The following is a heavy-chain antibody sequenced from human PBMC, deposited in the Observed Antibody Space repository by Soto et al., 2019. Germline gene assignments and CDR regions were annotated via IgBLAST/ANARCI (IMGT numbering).Heavy chain of an antibody. D-gene: IGHD2-15*01. CDR1: GFTVSSKY. Sequence: PGGSLRLSCAASGFTVSSKYMSWVRQAPGKGLEWVSLIQNVGPTYYADSVKGRFTISRDTSENTVHLQMDSLRAEDTAVYYCARDDVLCDGGRCYGVPLEDWGKGTTVTVSS. CDR3: ARDDVLCDGGRCYGVPLED. V-gene: IGHV3-66*01. J-gene: IGHJ6*04. CDR2: IQNVGPT.